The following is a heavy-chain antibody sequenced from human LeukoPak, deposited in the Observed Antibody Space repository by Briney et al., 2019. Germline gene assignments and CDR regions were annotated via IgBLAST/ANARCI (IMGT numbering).Heavy chain of an antibody. CDR2: INHSGST. CDR3: ARDGFIAVAGTRVYYYYYGMDV. V-gene: IGHV4-34*01. Sequence: SETLSLTCAVYGGSFSGYYWSWIRQPPGQGLEWIGEINHSGSTNYNPSLKSRVTISVDTSKNQFSLKLSSVTAADTAVYYCARDGFIAVAGTRVYYYYYGMDVWGQGTTVTVSS. J-gene: IGHJ6*02. CDR1: GGSFSGYY. D-gene: IGHD6-19*01.